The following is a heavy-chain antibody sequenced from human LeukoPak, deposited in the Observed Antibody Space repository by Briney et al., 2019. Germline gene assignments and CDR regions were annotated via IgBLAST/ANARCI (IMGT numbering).Heavy chain of an antibody. CDR3: ARDRRQYRSPDY. D-gene: IGHD6-19*01. CDR1: GGSISSGGYY. V-gene: IGHV4-30-2*01. J-gene: IGHJ4*02. Sequence: SETLSLTCTVSGGSISSGGYYWSWIRQPPGKGLEWIGYIYHSGSTYYNPSLKSRVTISVDRSKNQFSLKLSSVTAADTAVYYCARDRRQYRSPDYWGQGTLVTVSS. CDR2: IYHSGST.